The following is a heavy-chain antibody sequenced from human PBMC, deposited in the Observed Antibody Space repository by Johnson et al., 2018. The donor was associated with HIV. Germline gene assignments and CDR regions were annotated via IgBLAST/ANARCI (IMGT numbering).Heavy chain of an antibody. V-gene: IGHV3-7*05. D-gene: IGHD6-13*01. CDR3: ARDGVYSSPHDAFDI. CDR1: GFIFSNYW. J-gene: IGHJ3*02. Sequence: VQLVESGGGLVQPGGSLRLSCAASGFIFSNYWMSWVRQAPGRGLEWLANIKEDGSEDYYVDSLKGRFTISIDNARNSLYLQMDSLRPGDSAVYYCARDGVYSSPHDAFDIWGQGTMVTVSP. CDR2: IKEDGSED.